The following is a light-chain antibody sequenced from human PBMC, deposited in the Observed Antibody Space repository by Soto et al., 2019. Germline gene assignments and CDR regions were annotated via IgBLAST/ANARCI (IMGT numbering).Light chain of an antibody. Sequence: IQMTQSPSTLSASVRERVTITCLASQSISSWLAWYQQKPGKAPKLLIYDASSLESGVPSRFSGSGSGTEFTLTISSLQPDDFATYYCQQYNSYWTFGQGTKVDI. J-gene: IGKJ1*01. CDR3: QQYNSYWT. V-gene: IGKV1-5*01. CDR2: DAS. CDR1: QSISSW.